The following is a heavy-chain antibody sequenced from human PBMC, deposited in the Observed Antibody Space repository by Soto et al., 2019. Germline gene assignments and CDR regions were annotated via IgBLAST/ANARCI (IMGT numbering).Heavy chain of an antibody. D-gene: IGHD3-22*01. CDR2: ISYDGSHK. CDR1: GFTFSNYA. V-gene: IGHV3-30-3*01. Sequence: QVQLVESGGGVVQPGRSLRLSCAASGFTFSNYAMHWVRQAPGKGLEWVAAISYDGSHKYYAESVKGRFTISRDNSKDTLYLQMNSLRTDDTAVFYCARGWGYDSTDYYYAYWGQGTLVIVSS. J-gene: IGHJ4*02. CDR3: ARGWGYDSTDYYYAY.